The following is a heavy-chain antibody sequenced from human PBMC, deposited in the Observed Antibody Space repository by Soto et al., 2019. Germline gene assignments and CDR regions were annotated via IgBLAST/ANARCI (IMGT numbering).Heavy chain of an antibody. CDR2: IYYSGST. CDR3: ARGSGSDFDY. CDR1: GGSVISGSYY. V-gene: IGHV4-61*01. Sequence: SETLSLTCTVSGGSVISGSYYWSWIRQPPGKGLEWIGYIYYSGSTNYNPSLKSRVTISVDTSKNQFSLKLSSVTAADTAVYYCARGSGSDFDYWGQATLVTVS. D-gene: IGHD6-19*01. J-gene: IGHJ4*02.